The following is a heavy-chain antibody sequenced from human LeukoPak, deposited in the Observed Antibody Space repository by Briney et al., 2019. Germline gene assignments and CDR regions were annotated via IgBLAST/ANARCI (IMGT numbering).Heavy chain of an antibody. CDR3: AKASYSRGVDY. V-gene: IGHV1-46*01. CDR2: INPSGTST. D-gene: IGHD6-13*01. Sequence: ASVKVSCKASGDTFTSYYMHWVRQAPGQGLECMGIINPSGTSTSYAQKFQGRVTMTRDMSTSTVYMELSSLRSEDTAVYYCAKASYSRGVDYWGQGTLVTVSS. J-gene: IGHJ4*02. CDR1: GDTFTSYY.